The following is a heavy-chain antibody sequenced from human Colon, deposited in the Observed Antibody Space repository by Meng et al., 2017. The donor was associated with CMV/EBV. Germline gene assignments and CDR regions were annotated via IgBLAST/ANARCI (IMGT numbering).Heavy chain of an antibody. CDR1: GYTFTGYY. Sequence: ASVKVSCKASGYTFTGYYMHWVRQAPGQGLEWMGWINPNSGGTNYAQKFQGRVTMTRDTSISTAYMELSRLRSDDTAVYYCARDPDLKRSLDYWGQGTLVTVSS. J-gene: IGHJ4*02. D-gene: IGHD6-25*01. V-gene: IGHV1-2*02. CDR2: INPNSGGT. CDR3: ARDPDLKRSLDY.